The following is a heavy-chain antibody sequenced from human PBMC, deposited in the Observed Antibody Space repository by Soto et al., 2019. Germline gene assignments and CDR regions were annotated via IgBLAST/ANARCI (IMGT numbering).Heavy chain of an antibody. CDR2: IYWDNDE. V-gene: IGHV2-5*02. D-gene: IGHD4-17*01. CDR1: GFSLSTNGVG. CDR3: AHRRVGYGDPDYYFEY. Sequence: QITLKESGPTLVKPTQTLTLTCTFSGFSLSTNGVGVGWIRQPPGKALEWLALIYWDNDERYSPSLKSRLIITKDTAKNQVVLTMTNMDPVDTATYYCAHRRVGYGDPDYYFEYWGQGILVTVSS. J-gene: IGHJ4*02.